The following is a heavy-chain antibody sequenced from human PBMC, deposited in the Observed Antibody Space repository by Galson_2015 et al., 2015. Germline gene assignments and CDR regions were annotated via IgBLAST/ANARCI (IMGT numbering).Heavy chain of an antibody. Sequence: SLRLSCAASGFTFSSYGMHWVRQAPGKGLEWVAVISYDGSNKYYADSVKGRFTISRDNSKNTLYLQMNSLRAEDTAVYYCAKSRAVWVGATQTYYFDYWGQGSLVTVSS. CDR3: AKSRAVWVGATQTYYFDY. D-gene: IGHD1-26*01. CDR1: GFTFSSYG. CDR2: ISYDGSNK. J-gene: IGHJ4*02. V-gene: IGHV3-30*18.